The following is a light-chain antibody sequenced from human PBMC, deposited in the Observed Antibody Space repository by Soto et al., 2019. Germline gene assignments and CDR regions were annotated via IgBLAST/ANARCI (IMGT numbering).Light chain of an antibody. V-gene: IGLV2-23*01. Sequence: QSALTQPASVSGSPGQSITISCTGTSSDVGSYNLVSWYQQHPGKAPKLMIYEGSKRPSGVSNRFSGSKSGNTASLTISGLQAEDEADHYCSSYAGSSTPYVFGTGTKLTVL. CDR1: SSDVGSYNL. CDR2: EGS. CDR3: SSYAGSSTPYV. J-gene: IGLJ1*01.